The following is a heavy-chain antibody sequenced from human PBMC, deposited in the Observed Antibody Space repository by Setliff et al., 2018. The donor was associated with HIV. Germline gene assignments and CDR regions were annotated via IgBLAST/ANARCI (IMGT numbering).Heavy chain of an antibody. V-gene: IGHV1-69*13. D-gene: IGHD1-26*01. Sequence: ASVKVSCKASGGTFSSYAISWVRQAPGQGLEWMGGIIPIFGTANYAQKFQGRVTITADESTNTAYMELSSLRSEDTAVYYCARVFKGRDGYYNLRSQSWGQGTLVTVSS. CDR2: IIPIFGTA. CDR3: ARVFKGRDGYYNLRSQS. J-gene: IGHJ1*01. CDR1: GGTFSSYA.